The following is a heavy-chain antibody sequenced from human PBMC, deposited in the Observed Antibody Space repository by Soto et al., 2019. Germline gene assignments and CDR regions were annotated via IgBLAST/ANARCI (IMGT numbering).Heavy chain of an antibody. CDR1: GFTFDDYA. CDR2: ITWNSDEI. J-gene: IGHJ6*02. CDR3: AASRGFDSSGYSGYYYGMDV. Sequence: EVQLVESGGGLVQPGRSLRLSCAASGFTFDDYAMHWVRQRPGRGLEWVSGITWNSDEIGYPDSVKGRFRISRDNAKKYLCLQMISLRHDDTALYYGAASRGFDSSGYSGYYYGMDVWGQGTTVTVSS. V-gene: IGHV3-9*01. D-gene: IGHD3-22*01.